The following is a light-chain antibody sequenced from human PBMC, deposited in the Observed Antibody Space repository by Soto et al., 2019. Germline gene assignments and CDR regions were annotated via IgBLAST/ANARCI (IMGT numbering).Light chain of an antibody. CDR1: QSASSSY. CDR2: GAS. Sequence: EIVLTQSPGTLSLSPGERATLSCRASQSASSSYLVWYQHKPGQAPRLLIYGASTRATDIPARFSGSGSGTEFTLTISSLQSEDYAVYYCQQYNNLPRTFGGGTKVDIK. V-gene: IGKV3-15*01. CDR3: QQYNNLPRT. J-gene: IGKJ4*01.